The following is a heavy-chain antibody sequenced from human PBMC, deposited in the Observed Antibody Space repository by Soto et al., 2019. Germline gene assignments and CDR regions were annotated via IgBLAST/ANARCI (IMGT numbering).Heavy chain of an antibody. Sequence: VQLLESGGDVVRPGGSLRLSCAASGFTFSSYAMGWVRQAPGTLLEWVAGVSRAGTYTFYADSVRGPFSISRDNSRDTVYLSLNALRGDDTAVYFCVKYTVTEDLGESWGQGTLVSVSS. V-gene: IGHV3-23*01. J-gene: IGHJ5*02. CDR3: VKYTVTEDLGES. CDR1: GFTFSSYA. CDR2: VSRAGTYT. D-gene: IGHD3-16*01.